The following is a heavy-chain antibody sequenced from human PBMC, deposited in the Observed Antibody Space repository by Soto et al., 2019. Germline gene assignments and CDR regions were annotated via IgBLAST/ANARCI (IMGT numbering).Heavy chain of an antibody. V-gene: IGHV3-23*01. J-gene: IGHJ4*02. CDR3: CWIVLTAH. CDR2: ISGGGGST. D-gene: IGHD2-2*03. CDR1: GFTFSSYA. Sequence: EVQLLESGGGLVQPGGSLRLSCAASGFTFSSYAMSWVRQAPGKGVEWVSGISGGGGSTYYADSVKGRFTISRDNSKNTLYLQMNSLRAEDTAVYYCCWIVLTAHWGQGTLVTVYS.